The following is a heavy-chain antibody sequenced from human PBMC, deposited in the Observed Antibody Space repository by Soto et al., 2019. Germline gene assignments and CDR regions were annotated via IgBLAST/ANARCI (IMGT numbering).Heavy chain of an antibody. CDR3: AKADGEQWLLPHLEN. Sequence: EVQLLESGGDLVRPGESLRLSCAASGFNFNKYAMSWVRQAPGEGLERVSGISCCGGTASYADSVKGRFTIARDDSKNTLFLHMNSLRVEDTAEYYCAKADGEQWLLPHLENWGRGTLVTVS. V-gene: IGHV3-23*01. J-gene: IGHJ4*02. D-gene: IGHD6-19*01. CDR1: GFNFNKYA. CDR2: ISCCGGTA.